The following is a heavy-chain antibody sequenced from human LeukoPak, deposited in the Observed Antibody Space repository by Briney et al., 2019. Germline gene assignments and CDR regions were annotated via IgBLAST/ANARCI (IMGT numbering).Heavy chain of an antibody. Sequence: SETLSLTCTFSGASISGYYCSWIRQPPGKGLEWIAHIYYSGSTYYSRSLKSRVTISVDTSKNQCSLKLTSLTAADTAVYYCVRAGHCGGDCYPFDYWDQGTLVTVYS. CDR2: IYYSGST. J-gene: IGHJ4*02. CDR1: GASISGYY. D-gene: IGHD2-21*02. V-gene: IGHV4-59*13. CDR3: VRAGHCGGDCYPFDY.